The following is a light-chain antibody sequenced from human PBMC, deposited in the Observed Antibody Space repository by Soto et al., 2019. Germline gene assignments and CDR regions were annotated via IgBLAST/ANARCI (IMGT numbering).Light chain of an antibody. J-gene: IGLJ1*01. Sequence: QSSLTQPPSVSGAPWQRVTISCTGSSSNIGAGYDVHWYQQLPGTAPKLLIYGNSNRPSGVPDRFSGSKSGTSASLAITGLQAEDEADYYWQSYDSSLSGSYVFGTGNKVTVL. CDR1: SSNIGAGYD. CDR2: GNS. CDR3: QSYDSSLSGSYV. V-gene: IGLV1-40*01.